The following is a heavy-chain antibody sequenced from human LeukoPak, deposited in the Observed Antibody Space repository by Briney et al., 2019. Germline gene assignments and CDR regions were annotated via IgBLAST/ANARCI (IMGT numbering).Heavy chain of an antibody. CDR1: GFTFSSYA. V-gene: IGHV3-23*01. J-gene: IGHJ4*02. D-gene: IGHD3-10*01. CDR3: AKDGSMVRGAIRGSFDY. Sequence: GGSLRLTCAASGFTFSSYAMSWVRQAPGKGLEWVSAISGSGGSTYYADSVKGRFTISRDNSKNTLYLQMNSLRAEDTAVYYCAKDGSMVRGAIRGSFDYWGQGTLVTVSS. CDR2: ISGSGGST.